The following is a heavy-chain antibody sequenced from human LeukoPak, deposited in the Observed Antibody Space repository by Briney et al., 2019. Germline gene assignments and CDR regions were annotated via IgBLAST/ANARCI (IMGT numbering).Heavy chain of an antibody. CDR1: GYTFTGYY. CDR2: INPNSGGT. Sequence: ASVKVSCKASGYTFTGYYMHWVRQAPGQGHEWKGWINPNSGGTNYAQKFQGRVTMTRDTSISTAYMELSRLRSADTAVYYCARSAAAGAFTSWFDPWGQGTLVTVSS. CDR3: ARSAAAGAFTSWFDP. D-gene: IGHD6-13*01. J-gene: IGHJ5*02. V-gene: IGHV1-2*02.